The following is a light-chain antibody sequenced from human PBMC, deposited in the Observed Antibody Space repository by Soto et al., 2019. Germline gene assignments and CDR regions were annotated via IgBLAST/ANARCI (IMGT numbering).Light chain of an antibody. Sequence: SALTQRASVSGSPGQSITISCTGTNSDVGDYNYVSWYQQHPGKAPKLIIYEVSNRPSGISDRFSASKSGNTASLTISGLQAEDEADYYCSSYTNSNTRVFGTGTKVTV. V-gene: IGLV2-14*01. CDR2: EVS. J-gene: IGLJ1*01. CDR1: NSDVGDYNY. CDR3: SSYTNSNTRV.